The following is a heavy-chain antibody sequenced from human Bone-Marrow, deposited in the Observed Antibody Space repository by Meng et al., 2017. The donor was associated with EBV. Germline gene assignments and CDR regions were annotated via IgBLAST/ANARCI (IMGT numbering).Heavy chain of an antibody. Sequence: VQLVQSGAEVKKPGSPVKVSCKTSGGTFSSDAISWVRQAPGQGLVWLGGLIPMSGAPYYAQNFQGRVTITADESTSTHYMELSNLRSEDTAMYYCASESGRGFTPDYWGQGTLVTVSS. D-gene: IGHD3-10*01. CDR1: GGTFSSDA. J-gene: IGHJ4*02. V-gene: IGHV1-69*01. CDR3: ASESGRGFTPDY. CDR2: LIPMSGAP.